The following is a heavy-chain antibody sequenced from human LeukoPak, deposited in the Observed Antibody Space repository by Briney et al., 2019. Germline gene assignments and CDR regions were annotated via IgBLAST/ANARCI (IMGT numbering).Heavy chain of an antibody. CDR1: GLTFNNYA. V-gene: IGHV3-23*01. CDR2: ISGSGGNT. D-gene: IGHD4-11*01. Sequence: GGSLRLSCAASGLTFNNYAMSWVRQAPGKGLEWVSAISGSGGNTYYADSVKGRFTISRDNSKNTLYLQMNSLRAEDTAVYYCAKENMETTYFDYWGQGALVTVSS. J-gene: IGHJ4*02. CDR3: AKENMETTYFDY.